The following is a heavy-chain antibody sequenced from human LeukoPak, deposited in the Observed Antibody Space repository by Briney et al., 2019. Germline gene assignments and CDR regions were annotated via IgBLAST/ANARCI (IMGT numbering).Heavy chain of an antibody. J-gene: IGHJ4*02. D-gene: IGHD3-3*01. CDR3: ARGGLEYYTQGRLDF. CDR2: ITGYNGKT. Sequence: GASLKVSCKASGYSFTTYGINWVRQAPGQGLEWMGWITGYNGKTQYAHNFEGRVTMTTDTSTTTAYMELRSLRSDDTAVYYCARGGLEYYTQGRLDFWGQGTLVTVSS. V-gene: IGHV1-18*01. CDR1: GYSFTTYG.